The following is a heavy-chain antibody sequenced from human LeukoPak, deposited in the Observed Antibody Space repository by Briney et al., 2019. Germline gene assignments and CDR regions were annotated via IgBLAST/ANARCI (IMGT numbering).Heavy chain of an antibody. D-gene: IGHD5-12*01. Sequence: SETLSLTCAVSGGSFSGYYWSWIRQPPGKGLEWFGEISHSGGTNYSPSLKSRVTISVDTSKNQFSLNLSSVTAADTAVYYCARALVRATMVWYFDLWGRGTLVTVSS. V-gene: IGHV4-34*01. CDR3: ARALVRATMVWYFDL. CDR2: ISHSGGT. CDR1: GGSFSGYY. J-gene: IGHJ2*01.